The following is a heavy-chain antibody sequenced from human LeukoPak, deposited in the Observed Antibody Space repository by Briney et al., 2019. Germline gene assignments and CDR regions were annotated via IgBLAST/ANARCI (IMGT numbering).Heavy chain of an antibody. D-gene: IGHD3-10*02. Sequence: GGSLRLSCAASGFTFSSYGMHWVRQAPGKGLEWVSYISSSGSTIYYADSVKGRFTISRDNAKNSLYLQMNSLRAEDTAVYYCAELGIAMIGGVWGKGTTVTISS. CDR1: GFTFSSYG. V-gene: IGHV3-48*04. CDR2: ISSSGSTI. J-gene: IGHJ6*04. CDR3: AELGIAMIGGV.